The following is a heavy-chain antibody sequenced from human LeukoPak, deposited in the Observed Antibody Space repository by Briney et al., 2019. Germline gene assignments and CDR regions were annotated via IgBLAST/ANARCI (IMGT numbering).Heavy chain of an antibody. J-gene: IGHJ4*02. CDR3: ARDRGYSYGEFDY. CDR1: GGSISSYY. Sequence: SETLSLTCTVSGGSISSYYWSWIRQPPGKGLEWIGYIYYSGSTNYNPSLKSRVTVSVDTSKNQFSLKLSSVTAADTALYHCARDRGYSYGEFDYWGQGTLVTVSS. CDR2: IYYSGST. D-gene: IGHD5-18*01. V-gene: IGHV4-59*01.